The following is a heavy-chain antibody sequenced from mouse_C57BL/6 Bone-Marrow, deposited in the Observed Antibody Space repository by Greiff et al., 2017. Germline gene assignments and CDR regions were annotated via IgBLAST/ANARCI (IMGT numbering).Heavy chain of an antibody. V-gene: IGHV10-1*01. J-gene: IGHJ4*01. D-gene: IGHD2-1*01. CDR1: GFSFNTYA. CDR2: IRSKSNNYAT. Sequence: DVMLVESGGGLVQPKGSLKLSCAASGFSFNTYAMNWVRQAPGKGLEWVARIRSKSNNYATYYADSVKDRFTISRDDSESMLYLQMNNLKTEDTAMYYCVHLLMDYWGQGTSVTVSS. CDR3: VHLLMDY.